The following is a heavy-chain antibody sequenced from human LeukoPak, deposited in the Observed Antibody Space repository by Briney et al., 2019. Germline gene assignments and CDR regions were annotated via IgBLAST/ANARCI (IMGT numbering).Heavy chain of an antibody. CDR2: IYSDGNT. CDR3: ARDTVGFDY. V-gene: IGHV3-53*01. D-gene: IGHD4-17*01. CDR1: GFTFSNAW. J-gene: IGHJ4*02. Sequence: GGSLRLCCAASGFTFSNAWMTWVRQAPGKGLEWVSLIYSDGNTYYADSVKGRFTISRDNSKNTLYLQMNSLRAEDTAVYYCARDTVGFDYWGQGTLVTVSS.